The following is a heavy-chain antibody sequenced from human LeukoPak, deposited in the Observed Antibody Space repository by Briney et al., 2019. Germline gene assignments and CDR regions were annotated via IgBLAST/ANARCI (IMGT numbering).Heavy chain of an antibody. D-gene: IGHD2-21*01. CDR3: ARHGLNGVSLRINWFDP. Sequence: SETLSLTCTVSGGSISSSSYYWGWIRQPPGKGLEWIGGISYSGSTHYNPSLKSRVTIYVDTSKNQFSLKLSSVTAADTAVYYCARHGLNGVSLRINWFDPWGRGTLVTVSS. V-gene: IGHV4-39*01. CDR2: ISYSGST. J-gene: IGHJ5*02. CDR1: GGSISSSSYY.